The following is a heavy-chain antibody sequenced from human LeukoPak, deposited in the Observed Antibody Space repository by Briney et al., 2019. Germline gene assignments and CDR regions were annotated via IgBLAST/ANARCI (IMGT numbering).Heavy chain of an antibody. Sequence: GGSLRLSCAASGFTFSSYGMHWVRQAPGKGLEWVAFIRYDGSNKYYADSVKGRFTISRDNSKNTLYLQMNSLRAEDTAVYYCARERGGTVNMDYWGQGTLVTVSS. CDR1: GFTFSSYG. CDR3: ARERGGTVNMDY. V-gene: IGHV3-30*02. CDR2: IRYDGSNK. J-gene: IGHJ4*02. D-gene: IGHD4-17*01.